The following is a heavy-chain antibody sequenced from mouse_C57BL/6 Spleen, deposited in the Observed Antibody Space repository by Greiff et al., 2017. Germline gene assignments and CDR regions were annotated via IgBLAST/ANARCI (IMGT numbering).Heavy chain of an antibody. D-gene: IGHD2-3*01. CDR2: IYPGSGST. V-gene: IGHV1-55*01. CDR3: ASIYDGYYEGYYFDY. J-gene: IGHJ2*01. CDR1: GYTFTSYW. Sequence: QVQLQQPGAELVKPGASVKMSCKGSGYTFTSYWITWVKQRPGQGLEWIGDIYPGSGSTNYNEKFKSKATLTVDTSSSTAYMQLSSLTSEDSAVYYCASIYDGYYEGYYFDYWGQGTTLTVSS.